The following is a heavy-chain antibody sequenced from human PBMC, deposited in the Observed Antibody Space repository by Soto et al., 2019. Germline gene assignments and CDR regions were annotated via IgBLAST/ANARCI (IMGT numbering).Heavy chain of an antibody. CDR1: GGSFSGYY. D-gene: IGHD2-2*01. CDR2: INHSGST. CDR3: ARGLSAPDIVVVPAAPYFDY. Sequence: SETLSLTCAVYGGSFSGYYWSWIRQPPGKGLEWIGEINHSGSTNYNPSLKSRVTISVDTSKNQFSLKLSSVTAADTAVYYCARGLSAPDIVVVPAAPYFDYWGQGTLVTVSS. V-gene: IGHV4-34*01. J-gene: IGHJ4*02.